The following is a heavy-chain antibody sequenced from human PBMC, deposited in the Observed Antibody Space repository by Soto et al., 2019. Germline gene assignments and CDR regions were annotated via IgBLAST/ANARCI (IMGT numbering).Heavy chain of an antibody. CDR3: ARAPDYDFWSGYVGN. CDR1: GYTFANYG. J-gene: IGHJ4*02. V-gene: IGHV1-18*01. CDR2: ISVYSGYT. D-gene: IGHD3-3*01. Sequence: ASVKVSCKASGYTFANYGISWVRQAPGQGLEWMGWISVYSGYTNYAQNLLGRVTMTTDTSTSTAYMELRSLRSDDTAVYYCARAPDYDFWSGYVGNWGQGTLVTVSS.